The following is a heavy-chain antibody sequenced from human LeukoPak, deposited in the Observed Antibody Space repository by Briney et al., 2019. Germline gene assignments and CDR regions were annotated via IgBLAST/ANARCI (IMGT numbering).Heavy chain of an antibody. J-gene: IGHJ4*02. CDR2: IRYDGSNK. Sequence: AXGXGLEWVAFIRYDGSNKYYADSVKGRFTISRDNAKNSLYLQMNSLRAEDTAVYYCAREQQLVWWGQGTLVTVSS. CDR3: AREQQLVW. D-gene: IGHD6-13*01. V-gene: IGHV3-30*02.